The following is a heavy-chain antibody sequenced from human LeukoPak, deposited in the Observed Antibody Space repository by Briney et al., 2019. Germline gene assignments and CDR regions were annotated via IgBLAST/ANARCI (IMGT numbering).Heavy chain of an antibody. V-gene: IGHV3-49*04. D-gene: IGHD2-2*02. CDR3: TRDVGSYCSSYTCYSWFDP. Sequence: PGGSLRLSCTGFGFIFGHYDMAWVRQAPGKGLEWVGFIRSKVYGETTEYAASVKGRFSISRDDSNSIAYLQMNSLKTEDTAVYYCTRDVGSYCSSYTCYSWFDPWGQGTLVTVSS. J-gene: IGHJ5*02. CDR1: GFIFGHYD. CDR2: IRSKVYGETT.